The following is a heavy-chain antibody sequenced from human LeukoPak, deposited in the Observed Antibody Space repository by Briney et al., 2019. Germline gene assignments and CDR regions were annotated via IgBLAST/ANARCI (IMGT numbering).Heavy chain of an antibody. J-gene: IGHJ6*02. D-gene: IGHD3-3*01. CDR1: GGSFSGYY. CDR2: INHSGST. Sequence: NPSETLSLTCAVYGGSFSGYYWSWIRQPPGKGLEWIGEINHSGSTNYNPSLKSRVTISVDTSKNQFSLKLSSVTAADTAVYYCARVRSRFNNYYYGMDVWGQGTTVTVSS. CDR3: ARVRSRFNNYYYGMDV. V-gene: IGHV4-34*01.